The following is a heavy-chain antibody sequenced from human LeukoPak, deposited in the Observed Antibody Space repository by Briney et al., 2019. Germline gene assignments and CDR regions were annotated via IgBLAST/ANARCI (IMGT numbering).Heavy chain of an antibody. Sequence: SETLSLTCTVSGGSISSYYWSWIRQPAGKGLKWIGRIYTSGSTNYNASLKSRVSMSVDTSKNQFSLKLSSVTAADTAVSYCARENSGSYREFDYWGQGTLVTVSS. CDR2: IYTSGST. V-gene: IGHV4-4*07. CDR3: ARENSGSYREFDY. J-gene: IGHJ4*02. D-gene: IGHD1-26*01. CDR1: GGSISSYY.